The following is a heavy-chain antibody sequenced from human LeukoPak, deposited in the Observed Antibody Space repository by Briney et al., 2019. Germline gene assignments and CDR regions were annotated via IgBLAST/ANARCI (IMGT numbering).Heavy chain of an antibody. V-gene: IGHV1-69*13. J-gene: IGHJ3*02. CDR3: AGFFYDNSGDAFDI. CDR1: GGSFTFTSHA. CDR2: LIPIYGSA. D-gene: IGHD3-22*01. Sequence: EASVKVSCKASGGSFTFTSHAISWVRQAPGQGLEWVGGLIPIYGSANYAQKFQGRVTITSDESTRTVYMELSSLRPEDSAVYYCAGFFYDNSGDAFDIWGQGTMVTDSS.